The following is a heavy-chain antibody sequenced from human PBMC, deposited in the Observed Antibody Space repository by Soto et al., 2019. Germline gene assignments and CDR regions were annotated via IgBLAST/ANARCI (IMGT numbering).Heavy chain of an antibody. CDR3: ARVSYGDSDNWFDP. D-gene: IGHD4-17*01. CDR1: GAYISSGGYY. CDR2: IYYSGST. J-gene: IGHJ5*02. Sequence: SETLSLTSTVAGAYISSGGYYWSWIRQHPGKGLEWIGYIYYSGSTYYNPSLKSRVTISVDTSKNQFSLKLSSVTAADTAVYYCARVSYGDSDNWFDPWGQGTLVTVSS. V-gene: IGHV4-30-4*08.